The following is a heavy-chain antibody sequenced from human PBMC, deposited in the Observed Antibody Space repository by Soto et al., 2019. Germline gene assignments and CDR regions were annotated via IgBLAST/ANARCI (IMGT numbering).Heavy chain of an antibody. J-gene: IGHJ4*02. CDR3: AKGSSSGYLDY. D-gene: IGHD2-15*01. V-gene: IGHV3-30*18. Sequence: PGGSLRLSCAASGFTFSSYGMHWVRQAPGKGLEWVAVISYDGSNKYYADSVKGRFTISRDNSKNTLYLQMNSLRAEDTAVYYCAKGSSSGYLDYWGQGTLVTVSS. CDR2: ISYDGSNK. CDR1: GFTFSSYG.